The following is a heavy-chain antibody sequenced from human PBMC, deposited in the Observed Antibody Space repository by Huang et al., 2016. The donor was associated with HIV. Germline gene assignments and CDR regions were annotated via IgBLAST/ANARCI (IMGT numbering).Heavy chain of an antibody. CDR3: AKDHVAAVAGRRGWGFDY. V-gene: IGHV3-30*18. CDR1: GFFFSSSG. Sequence: QVQLVESGGGVVQPGRSLRLSCAASGFFFSSSGMHWVRQAPGKGRWWGAVISCDGSNKNYADSVKGRPTISRDNSKNTVYLQMNSLRAEDTAVYYCAKDHVAAVAGRRGWGFDYWGQGTLVTVSS. CDR2: ISCDGSNK. D-gene: IGHD6-19*01. J-gene: IGHJ4*02.